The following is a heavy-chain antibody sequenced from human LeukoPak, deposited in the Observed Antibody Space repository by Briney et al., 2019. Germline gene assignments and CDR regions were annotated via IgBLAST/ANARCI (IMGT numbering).Heavy chain of an antibody. Sequence: PGGSLRLSCAASGFTFSFHWMSWVRQAPGKGLEWVASIRPDGTEKYYLDSVKGRFTISKDNAKDSLFLQMNGLRGEDTAVYYCARLQGAYTTYDYWGQGTLVTVSS. J-gene: IGHJ4*02. V-gene: IGHV3-7*01. CDR2: IRPDGTEK. D-gene: IGHD2/OR15-2a*01. CDR3: ARLQGAYTTYDY. CDR1: GFTFSFHW.